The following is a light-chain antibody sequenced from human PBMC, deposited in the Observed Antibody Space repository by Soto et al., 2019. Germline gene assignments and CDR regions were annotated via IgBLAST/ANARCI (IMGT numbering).Light chain of an antibody. CDR3: QQYGTSPQT. CDR2: RTS. Sequence: LTHPPATVSVSPCEWAALSSRASQNIGTNLAWYQQKPGQAPRLLIYRTSTRATGIPDRFSGGGSGTDFTLTISRLAPEDFAVYYCQQYGTSPQTFGQGTKVDI. J-gene: IGKJ1*01. CDR1: QNIGTN. V-gene: IGKV3-20*01.